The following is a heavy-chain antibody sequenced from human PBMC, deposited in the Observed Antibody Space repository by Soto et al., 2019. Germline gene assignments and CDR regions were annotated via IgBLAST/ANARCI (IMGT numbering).Heavy chain of an antibody. D-gene: IGHD6-13*01. CDR1: GFTFSSYS. Sequence: GGSLRLSCAASGFTFSSYSMNWVRQAPGKGLEWVSSISSSSSYIYYADSVKGRFTISRDNAKNSLYLQMNSLRAEDTAVYYCRSGGSSWYLLDYWGQGTLVTVSS. CDR3: RSGGSSWYLLDY. V-gene: IGHV3-21*01. CDR2: ISSSSSYI. J-gene: IGHJ4*02.